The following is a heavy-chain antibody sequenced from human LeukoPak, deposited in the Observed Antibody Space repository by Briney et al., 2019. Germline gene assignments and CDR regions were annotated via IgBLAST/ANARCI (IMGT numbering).Heavy chain of an antibody. CDR1: GGSISSYY. Sequence: SETLSLTCTASGGSISSYYWSWIRQPPGKGLEWIGYIYYSGSTNYNPSLKSRVTISVDTSKNQFSLKLSSVTAADTAVYYCARLGRYCSSTSCSEYYYYGMDVWGQGTTVTVSS. CDR3: ARLGRYCSSTSCSEYYYYGMDV. D-gene: IGHD2-2*01. J-gene: IGHJ6*02. CDR2: IYYSGST. V-gene: IGHV4-59*01.